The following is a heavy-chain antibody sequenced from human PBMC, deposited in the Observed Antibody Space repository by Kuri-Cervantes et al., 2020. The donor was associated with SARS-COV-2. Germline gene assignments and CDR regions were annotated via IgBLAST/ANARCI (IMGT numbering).Heavy chain of an antibody. CDR1: GYNFPAYW. J-gene: IGHJ3*02. CDR3: ARSQSSSWQSDAFDI. CDR2: IYADDSDT. Sequence: GGSLRLSCKGSGYNFPAYWIGWVRQMPGKGLEWMGIIYADDSDTRYSPSFQGQVTISADKSISTAYLQWSSLKASDTAMYYCARSQSSSWQSDAFDIWGQGTMVTVSS. D-gene: IGHD6-13*01. V-gene: IGHV5-51*01.